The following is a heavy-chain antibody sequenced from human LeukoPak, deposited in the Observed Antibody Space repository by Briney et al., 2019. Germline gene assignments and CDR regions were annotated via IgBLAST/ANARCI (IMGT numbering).Heavy chain of an antibody. V-gene: IGHV1-2*06. CDR3: AREAYGGNPPDDAFHI. CDR1: GYIITGYY. Sequence: ASVKVSCKASGYIITGYYLHWVRQAPGQGLEWMGRIYPKSGGTNYAQKFQGRVSMTKDTSISIAYMELSRLRSDDTAVYYCAREAYGGNPPDDAFHIWGQGTMVSVSS. CDR2: IYPKSGGT. J-gene: IGHJ3*02. D-gene: IGHD4-23*01.